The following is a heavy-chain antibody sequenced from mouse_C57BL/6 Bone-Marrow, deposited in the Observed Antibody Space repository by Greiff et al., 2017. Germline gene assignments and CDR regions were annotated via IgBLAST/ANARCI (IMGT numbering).Heavy chain of an antibody. J-gene: IGHJ4*01. CDR3: ARSGTRAMDY. V-gene: IGHV1-54*01. CDR1: GYAFTNYL. CDR2: INPGSGGT. D-gene: IGHD4-1*01. Sequence: VKLQQSGAELVRPGTSVKVSCKASGYAFTNYLIEWVKQRPGQGLEWIGVINPGSGGTNYNEKFKGKATLTADQSSSTAYMQRSRLASEDSAVYFCARSGTRAMDYWGQGTSVTVSS.